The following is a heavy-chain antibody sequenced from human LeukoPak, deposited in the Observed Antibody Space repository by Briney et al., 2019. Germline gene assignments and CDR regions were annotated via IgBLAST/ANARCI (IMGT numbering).Heavy chain of an antibody. Sequence: PSETLSLTCAVYGGSFSGYYWSWIRQPPGKGLEWIGEINHSGSTNYNPSLKSRVTISVDTSKNQFSLKLSSVTAADTAVYYCASKNRGYSGYGFGYWGQGTLVTVSS. D-gene: IGHD5-12*01. CDR3: ASKNRGYSGYGFGY. CDR2: INHSGST. CDR1: GGSFSGYY. V-gene: IGHV4-34*01. J-gene: IGHJ4*02.